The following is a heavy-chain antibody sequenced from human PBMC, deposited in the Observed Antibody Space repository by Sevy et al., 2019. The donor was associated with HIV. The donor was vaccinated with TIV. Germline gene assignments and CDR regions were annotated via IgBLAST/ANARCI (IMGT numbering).Heavy chain of an antibody. CDR3: ARKRGYNHGPFDY. CDR1: GGSISSSDSY. V-gene: IGHV4-30-4*01. D-gene: IGHD5-12*01. J-gene: IGHJ4*02. Sequence: SETLSLTCTVSGGSISSSDSYWSWIRQPPGKGLDWIGYIHYSGGTYYNPFFKSRVAMSVDTSEKQYSLMLSLLTAVVTAVYYCARKRGYNHGPFDYWGQGTLVTVSS. CDR2: IHYSGGT.